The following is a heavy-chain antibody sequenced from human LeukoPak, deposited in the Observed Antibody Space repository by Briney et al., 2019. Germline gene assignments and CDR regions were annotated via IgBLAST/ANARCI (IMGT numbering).Heavy chain of an antibody. V-gene: IGHV1-2*02. D-gene: IGHD5-24*01. CDR1: GYTFTGYY. CDR2: INPNSGGT. CDR3: ARDVEMATISPNYFDY. J-gene: IGHJ4*02. Sequence: ASVKVSCKASGYTFTGYYMHWVRQAPGQGLEWMGWINPNSGGTNYAQKFQGRVTMTRDTSISTAYMELSRLRSDDTAVYYCARDVEMATISPNYFDYWGQGTLVTVSS.